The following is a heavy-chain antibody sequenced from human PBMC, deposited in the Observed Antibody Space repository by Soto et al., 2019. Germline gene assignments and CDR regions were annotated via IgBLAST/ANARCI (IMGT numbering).Heavy chain of an antibody. Sequence: ASGKVSCKASGYTFTSYGISRVLQAPGQGLEWMGLISAYNGTTNHAQKLQGRVTMTTATSTSTAYMELRSLRSDDTAVYYCARYSTYYYYYGMDVWGQGTTVTVSS. D-gene: IGHD4-4*01. CDR2: ISAYNGTT. V-gene: IGHV1-18*01. CDR1: GYTFTSYG. J-gene: IGHJ6*02. CDR3: ARYSTYYYYYGMDV.